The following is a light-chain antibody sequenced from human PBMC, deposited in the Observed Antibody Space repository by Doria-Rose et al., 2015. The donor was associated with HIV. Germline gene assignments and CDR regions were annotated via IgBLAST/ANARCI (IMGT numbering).Light chain of an antibody. CDR3: QQYYDTPS. CDR2: WAS. V-gene: IGKV4-1*01. CDR1: QSLLYTSKNY. J-gene: IGKJ3*01. Sequence: DIQLTQSPESLGMSLGERATLNCKSNQSLLYTSKNYLAWYQQKPGRPPKLLIYWASTRQSGVPARFSGSGSRTDFTLTISSLEAEDVAVYHCQQYYDTPSFGPGTTVDIK.